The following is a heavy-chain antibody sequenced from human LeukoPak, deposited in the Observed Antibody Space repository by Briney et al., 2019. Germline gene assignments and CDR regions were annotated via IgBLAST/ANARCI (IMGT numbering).Heavy chain of an antibody. CDR1: GFTFSSYA. J-gene: IGHJ4*02. Sequence: GGSLRLSCAASGFTFSSYAMSWVRQAPGKGLEWVSDISGGGATTFYADSVKGRFTISRDNSKNTLYLQLSSLRAEDTAVYYCARSSDQWLVLNDYWGQGTLVTVSS. CDR2: ISGGGATT. CDR3: ARSSDQWLVLNDY. D-gene: IGHD6-19*01. V-gene: IGHV3-23*01.